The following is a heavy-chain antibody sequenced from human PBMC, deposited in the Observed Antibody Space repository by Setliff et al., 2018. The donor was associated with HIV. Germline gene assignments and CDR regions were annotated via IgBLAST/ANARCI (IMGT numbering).Heavy chain of an antibody. D-gene: IGHD3-10*01. CDR1: GYSISSGYY. V-gene: IGHV4-38-2*02. CDR3: ARGRFHRLHRPYSGSGSLGIQYFEY. CDR2: IYHSGST. J-gene: IGHJ4*02. Sequence: PSETLSLTCTVSGYSISSGYYWGWIRQPPGKGLEWIGSIYHSGSTYYNPSLKSRVTISVDTSKNQFSLKLSSVTATDTALYYCARGRFHRLHRPYSGSGSLGIQYFEYWGQGTLVTVSS.